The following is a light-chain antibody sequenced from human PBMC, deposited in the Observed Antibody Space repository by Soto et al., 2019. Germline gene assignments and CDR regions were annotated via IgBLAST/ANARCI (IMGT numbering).Light chain of an antibody. Sequence: QSALTQPASVSGSPGQSITISCTGTSGDVGGYNFVSWYQVHPGRAPKLIISEVTVRPSGVSHRFSGSKSGNSASLTISGLQAEDEADYYCTSYTTTNTPYVFGSGTKLTVL. V-gene: IGLV2-14*01. CDR3: TSYTTTNTPYV. J-gene: IGLJ1*01. CDR1: SGDVGGYNF. CDR2: EVT.